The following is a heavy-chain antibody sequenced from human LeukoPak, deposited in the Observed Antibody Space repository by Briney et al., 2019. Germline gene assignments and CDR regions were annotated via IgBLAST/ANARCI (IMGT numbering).Heavy chain of an antibody. Sequence: PGGSLRLSCAASGFTFSNYWMSWVRQAPGKGLEWVANIKQDGSEKYYVDSVKGRFSISRDNAKNSLYLHLNSLRAEDTAVYYCARDVGPQDYWSQGTLVTVSS. CDR2: IKQDGSEK. D-gene: IGHD1-26*01. CDR1: GFTFSNYW. V-gene: IGHV3-7*01. J-gene: IGHJ4*02. CDR3: ARDVGPQDY.